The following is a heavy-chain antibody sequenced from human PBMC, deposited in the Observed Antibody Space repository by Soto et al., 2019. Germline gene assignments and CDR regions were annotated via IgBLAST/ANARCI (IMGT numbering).Heavy chain of an antibody. CDR2: IIPIFGTA. CDR1: GGTFSSYA. D-gene: IGHD2-21*02. V-gene: IGHV1-69*13. J-gene: IGHJ6*02. CDR3: ARGMAYCGGDCYPRPYYYGMDV. Sequence: SVKVSCKASGGTFSSYAISWVRQAPGQGLEWMGGIIPIFGTANYAQKFQGRVTITADESTSTAYMELSSLRSEDTAVYYCARGMAYCGGDCYPRPYYYGMDVWGQGTTVTVSS.